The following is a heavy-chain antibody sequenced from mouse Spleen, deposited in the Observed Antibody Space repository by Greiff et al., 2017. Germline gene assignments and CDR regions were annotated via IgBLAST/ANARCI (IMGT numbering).Heavy chain of an antibody. CDR3: ARRTTVGYFDV. J-gene: IGHJ1*01. Sequence: EVKLVESGGGLVKPGGSLKLSCAASGFTFSSYAMSWVRQTPEKRLEWVATISSGGSYTYYPDSVKGRFTISRDNAKNTLYLQMSSLRSEDTAMYYCARRTTVGYFDVWGAGTTVTVSS. CDR1: GFTFSSYA. CDR2: ISSGGSYT. D-gene: IGHD1-1*01. V-gene: IGHV5-9-1*01.